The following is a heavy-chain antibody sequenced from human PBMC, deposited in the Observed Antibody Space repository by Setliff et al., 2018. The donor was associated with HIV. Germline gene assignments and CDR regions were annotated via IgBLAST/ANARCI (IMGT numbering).Heavy chain of an antibody. Sequence: PSETLSLTCSVSGGSISSGSYYWSWILQHPGKGLEWIGYIFYSGSTTYNPSLKSRLTISIDTSKNRFSLKLKSVTAADTAVYYCAREPATYNGYNWDYYGTDLWGQGTTVTVSS. CDR2: IFYSGST. J-gene: IGHJ6*02. CDR1: GGSISSGSYY. D-gene: IGHD5-12*01. CDR3: AREPATYNGYNWDYYGTDL. V-gene: IGHV4-31*03.